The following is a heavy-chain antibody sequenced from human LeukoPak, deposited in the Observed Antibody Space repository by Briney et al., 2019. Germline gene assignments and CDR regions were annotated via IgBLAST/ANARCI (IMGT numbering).Heavy chain of an antibody. Sequence: PGRSLRLSCAASGFTFSSYGMHWVRQAPGKGLEWVAVIWYDGSNKYYADSVKGRFTISRDNSKNTLYLQMNSLRAEDTAVYYCAREGAYGGSDHFDYWGRGTLVTVSS. CDR2: IWYDGSNK. D-gene: IGHD4-23*01. CDR3: AREGAYGGSDHFDY. J-gene: IGHJ4*02. V-gene: IGHV3-33*01. CDR1: GFTFSSYG.